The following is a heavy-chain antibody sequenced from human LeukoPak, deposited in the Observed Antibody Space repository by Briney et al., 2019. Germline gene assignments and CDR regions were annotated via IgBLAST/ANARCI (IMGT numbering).Heavy chain of an antibody. J-gene: IGHJ4*02. CDR3: AREKIGSGYDQDLDY. CDR1: GYTLTELS. V-gene: IGHV1-46*01. CDR2: INPSGGST. D-gene: IGHD5-12*01. Sequence: ASVKVSCKVSGYTLTELSMHWVRQAPGKGLGWMGIINPSGGSTSYAQKFQGRVTMTSDTSISTAYMALSSLRSDDTAVYYCAREKIGSGYDQDLDYWGQGTLVTVSS.